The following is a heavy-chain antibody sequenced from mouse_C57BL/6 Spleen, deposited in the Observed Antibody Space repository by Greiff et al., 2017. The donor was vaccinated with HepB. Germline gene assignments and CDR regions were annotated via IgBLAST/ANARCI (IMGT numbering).Heavy chain of an antibody. CDR2: IYPGDGDT. J-gene: IGHJ1*03. CDR3: SRSFPFWCLDV. Sequence: VQLQQSGPELVKPGASVKISCKASGYAFSSSWMNWVKQRPGQGLEWIGRIYPGDGDTNYNGKFKGKATLTVDKSSSKAYMQLSSLTSDDSAVYFWSRSFPFWCLDVWGTGTTVTVSS. CDR1: GYAFSSSW. V-gene: IGHV1-82*01.